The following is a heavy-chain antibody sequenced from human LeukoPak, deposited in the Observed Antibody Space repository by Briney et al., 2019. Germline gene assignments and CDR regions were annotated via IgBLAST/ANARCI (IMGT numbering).Heavy chain of an antibody. CDR2: IIPIFGTA. CDR3: ASSLRGYSGSYYYYYYMDV. CDR1: GYTFTGYY. D-gene: IGHD1-26*01. Sequence: SVKVSCKASGYTFTGYYMHWVRQAPGQGLEWMGGIIPIFGTANYAQKFQGRVTITADKSTSTAYMELSSLRSEDTAVYYCASSLRGYSGSYYYYYYMDVWGKGTTVTVSS. V-gene: IGHV1-69*06. J-gene: IGHJ6*03.